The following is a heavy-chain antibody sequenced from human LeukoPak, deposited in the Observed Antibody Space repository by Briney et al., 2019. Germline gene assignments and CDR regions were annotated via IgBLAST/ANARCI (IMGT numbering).Heavy chain of an antibody. CDR3: VRGDYCSGGSCLLDY. Sequence: GSSVKVSCKASGGTFSSYAISWVRQAPGQGLEWMGGIIPIFGTANYAQKFQGRVTITADESTSTAYMELSSLRSEDTAVYYCVRGDYCSGGSCLLDYRGQGTLVTVSS. J-gene: IGHJ4*02. CDR2: IIPIFGTA. V-gene: IGHV1-69*01. CDR1: GGTFSSYA. D-gene: IGHD2-15*01.